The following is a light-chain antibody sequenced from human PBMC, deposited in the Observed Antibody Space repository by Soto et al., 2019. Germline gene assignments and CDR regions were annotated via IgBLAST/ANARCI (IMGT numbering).Light chain of an antibody. Sequence: EKVMTQSPATLSMSPGERATLSCRASQSVGSFLAWYQQKPGQAPRLLIYGASTRATGIPARFSGSGSGTEFTLTISSLQSEDFAVYYCQHYNDWPPTWTFGQGTRVEIK. V-gene: IGKV3-15*01. CDR2: GAS. J-gene: IGKJ1*01. CDR3: QHYNDWPPTWT. CDR1: QSVGSF.